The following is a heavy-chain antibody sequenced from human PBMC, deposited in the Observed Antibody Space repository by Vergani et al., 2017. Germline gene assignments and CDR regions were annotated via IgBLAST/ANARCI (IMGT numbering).Heavy chain of an antibody. CDR3: ARGRYCSSTSCHANYYYYMDV. Sequence: QVQLQQWGAGLLKPSETLSLTCAVYGGSFSGYYWSWIRQPPGKGLEWIGEINHSGSTNYNPSLKSRVTISVDTSTNQFSLKLSSVAAADTAVYYCARGRYCSSTSCHANYYYYMDVWGKGTTVTVSS. CDR1: GGSFSGYY. D-gene: IGHD2-2*01. CDR2: INHSGST. V-gene: IGHV4-34*01. J-gene: IGHJ6*03.